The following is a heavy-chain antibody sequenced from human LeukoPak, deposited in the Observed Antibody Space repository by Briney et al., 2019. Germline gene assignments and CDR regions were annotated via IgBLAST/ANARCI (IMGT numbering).Heavy chain of an antibody. CDR3: ASEYSSGWTLFDY. Sequence: SVKVSCKASGGTFSSYAISWVRQAPGQGLEWMGGIIPIFGTANYTQKFQGRVTITADESTSTAYMELSSLRSEDTAVYYCASEYSSGWTLFDYWGRGTLVTVSS. CDR1: GGTFSSYA. CDR2: IIPIFGTA. V-gene: IGHV1-69*13. J-gene: IGHJ4*02. D-gene: IGHD6-19*01.